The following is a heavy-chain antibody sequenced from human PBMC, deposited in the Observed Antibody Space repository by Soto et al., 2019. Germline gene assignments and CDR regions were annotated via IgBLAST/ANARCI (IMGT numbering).Heavy chain of an antibody. J-gene: IGHJ5*02. CDR3: AKDLWGDIAVAGAGSWFDP. D-gene: IGHD6-19*01. Sequence: GGSLRLSCAASGFTFSSYGMHWVRQAPGKGLEWVAVISYDGSNKYYADSVKGRFTISRDNSKNTLYLQMNSLRAEDTAVYYCAKDLWGDIAVAGAGSWFDPWGQGT. CDR2: ISYDGSNK. CDR1: GFTFSSYG. V-gene: IGHV3-30*18.